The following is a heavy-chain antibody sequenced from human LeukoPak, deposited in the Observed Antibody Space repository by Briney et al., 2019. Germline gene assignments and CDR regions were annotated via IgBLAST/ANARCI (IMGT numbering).Heavy chain of an antibody. V-gene: IGHV5-51*01. Sequence: GETLKIPCKGLGYRFSTYWNAWVRQGPGKGLEWMGIIYPGGSETRYDPSFQGQVAISAATSTSTAYLQWSSLRAADTAMYYCARASRDGYNQNFDHWGQGTQVTVSS. J-gene: IGHJ4*02. CDR3: ARASRDGYNQNFDH. CDR1: GYRFSTYW. D-gene: IGHD5-24*01. CDR2: IYPGGSET.